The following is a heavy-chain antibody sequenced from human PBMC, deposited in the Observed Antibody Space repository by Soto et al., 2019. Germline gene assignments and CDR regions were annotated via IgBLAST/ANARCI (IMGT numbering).Heavy chain of an antibody. CDR3: AREHDYGDYYYYMDV. Sequence: GGSLRLSCAASGFTFSDYYMSWIRQAPGKGLEWVSYISSSGSTIYYADSVKGRFTISRDNAKNSLYLQMNSLRAEDTAVYYCAREHDYGDYYYYMDVWGKGTTVTVSS. CDR2: ISSSGSTI. V-gene: IGHV3-11*01. CDR1: GFTFSDYY. J-gene: IGHJ6*03. D-gene: IGHD4-17*01.